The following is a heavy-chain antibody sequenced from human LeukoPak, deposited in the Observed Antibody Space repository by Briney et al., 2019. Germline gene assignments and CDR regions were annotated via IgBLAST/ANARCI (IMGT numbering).Heavy chain of an antibody. Sequence: SETLSLTCTVSGGSFSGYYWSWIRQPPGKGLEWIGSIYHSGSTYYNPSLKSRVTISVDTSKNQFSLKLSSVTAADTAVYYCARVIFDDYVWGSPFDYWGQGTLVTVSS. CDR1: GGSFSGYY. CDR2: IYHSGST. D-gene: IGHD3-16*01. CDR3: ARVIFDDYVWGSPFDY. J-gene: IGHJ4*02. V-gene: IGHV4-38-2*02.